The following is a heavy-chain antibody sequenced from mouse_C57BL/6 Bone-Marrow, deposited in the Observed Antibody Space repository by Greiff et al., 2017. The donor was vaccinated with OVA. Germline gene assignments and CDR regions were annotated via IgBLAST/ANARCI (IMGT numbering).Heavy chain of an antibody. Sequence: VQLQQSGPELVKPGASVKISCKASGYSFTSYYIHWVKQRPGQGLEWIGWIYTGSGNTKYTEKFKGKATLTADTSSSSASMQLSSLTSEDSAVYYCARDLLLRYWGQGTLVTVSA. V-gene: IGHV1-66*01. CDR3: ARDLLLRY. D-gene: IGHD1-1*01. J-gene: IGHJ3*01. CDR1: GYSFTSYY. CDR2: IYTGSGNT.